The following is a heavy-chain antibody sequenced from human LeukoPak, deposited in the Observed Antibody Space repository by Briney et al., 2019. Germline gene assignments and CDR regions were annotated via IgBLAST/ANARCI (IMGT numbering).Heavy chain of an antibody. J-gene: IGHJ4*02. CDR2: IKQDGSEK. CDR3: ARDSAGITMVRGATMGY. V-gene: IGHV3-7*01. D-gene: IGHD3-10*01. CDR1: GFTFSSYA. Sequence: GRSLRLSCAASGFTFSSYAMHWVRQAPGKGLEWVANIKQDGSEKYYVDSVKGRFTISRDNAKNSLYLQMNSLRAEDTAVYYCARDSAGITMVRGATMGYWGQGTLVTVSS.